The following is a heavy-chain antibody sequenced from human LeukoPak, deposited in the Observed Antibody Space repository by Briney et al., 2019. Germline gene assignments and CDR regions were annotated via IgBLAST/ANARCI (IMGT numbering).Heavy chain of an antibody. Sequence: GGSLRLSCTVSGFTFSSYWMTWVRRVPGKGLQWVANINQDGREKYYMDSMKGRLNISRDNTENSVFLQLTSLRPEDTGIYFCAKGRDYGDFWGQGTLVAVSS. V-gene: IGHV3-7*01. CDR3: AKGRDYGDF. CDR1: GFTFSSYW. J-gene: IGHJ4*02. CDR2: INQDGREK.